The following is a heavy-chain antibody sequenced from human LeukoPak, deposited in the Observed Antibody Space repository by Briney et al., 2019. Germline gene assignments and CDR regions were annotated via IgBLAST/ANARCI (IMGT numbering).Heavy chain of an antibody. V-gene: IGHV4-59*01. Sequence: SETLSLTCTVSGGSISSYYWSWIRQPPGKGLEWIGFIFYSGTTNYNPSLKSRVTISVDTSKNQFSLKLSSVTAADTAVYYCARGGWNKFDYWGQGTLVAVSS. CDR2: IFYSGTT. CDR3: ARGGWNKFDY. CDR1: GGSISSYY. J-gene: IGHJ4*02. D-gene: IGHD3-22*01.